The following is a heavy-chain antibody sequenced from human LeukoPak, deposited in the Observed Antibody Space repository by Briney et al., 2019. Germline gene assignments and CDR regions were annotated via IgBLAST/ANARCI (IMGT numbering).Heavy chain of an antibody. V-gene: IGHV3-33*01. CDR1: GFTFSSYG. J-gene: IGHJ3*02. Sequence: GRSLRLSCAASGFTFSSYGMHWVRQAPGKGLEWVAVIWYDGSNKYYADSVKGRFTISRDNSKNTLYLQMNSLKTEDTAVYYCIRNNYDSGFAFDTWGQGTMVTVSS. CDR3: IRNNYDSGFAFDT. CDR2: IWYDGSNK. D-gene: IGHD3-22*01.